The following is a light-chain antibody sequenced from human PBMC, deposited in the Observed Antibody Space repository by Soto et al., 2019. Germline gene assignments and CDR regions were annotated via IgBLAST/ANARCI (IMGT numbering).Light chain of an antibody. CDR1: QSISSW. CDR3: QQYNSYSST. V-gene: IGKV1-5*03. CDR2: KAS. Sequence: DIQMTQSPSTLSSSVGYRFTVTCLASQSISSWLAWYQQKPGKAPKLLIYKASSLESGVPSRFSGSGSGTEFTLTISSLQPDDFATYYCQQYNSYSSTFGQGTKVDIK. J-gene: IGKJ1*01.